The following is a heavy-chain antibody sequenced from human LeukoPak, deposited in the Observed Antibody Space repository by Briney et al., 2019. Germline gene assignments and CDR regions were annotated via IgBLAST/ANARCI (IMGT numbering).Heavy chain of an antibody. Sequence: GGSLRLSCAASGFTFSTYDMNWVRQAPGKGLEWVSYISSSGSTIYYADSVKGRFTISRDNAKNSLYLQMNSLRAEDTAVYYCARVAIVAFDIWGQGTMVTVSS. CDR3: ARVAIVAFDI. CDR2: ISSSGSTI. J-gene: IGHJ3*02. V-gene: IGHV3-48*03. D-gene: IGHD2-2*03. CDR1: GFTFSTYD.